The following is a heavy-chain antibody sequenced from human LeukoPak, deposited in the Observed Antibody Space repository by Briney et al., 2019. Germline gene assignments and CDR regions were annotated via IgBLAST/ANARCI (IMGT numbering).Heavy chain of an antibody. CDR3: ARGDSSDWQYFFDY. J-gene: IGHJ4*02. D-gene: IGHD6-19*01. CDR2: IYYSGSI. Sequence: PSETLSLTCTVSGGSISTYYWSWIRQPPGKELEWIGYIYYSGSINYSPSLKGRATISLDTSKNQFSLKLSSVTAADTAVYYCARGDSSDWQYFFDYWGQGTLVTVSS. V-gene: IGHV4-59*01. CDR1: GGSISTYY.